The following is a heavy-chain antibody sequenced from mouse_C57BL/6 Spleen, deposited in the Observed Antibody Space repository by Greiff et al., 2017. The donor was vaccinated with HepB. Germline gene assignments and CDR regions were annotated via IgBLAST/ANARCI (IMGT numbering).Heavy chain of an antibody. Sequence: QVQLQQPGAELVKPGASVKLSCKASGYTFTSYWMHWVKQRPGQGLEWIGMIHPNSGSTNYNEKFKSKATLTVDKSSSTAYMQLRSLTSEDSAVYYCARYNTTVVAPYWYFDVWGTGTTVTVSS. V-gene: IGHV1-64*01. CDR1: GYTFTSYW. D-gene: IGHD1-1*01. CDR3: ARYNTTVVAPYWYFDV. CDR2: IHPNSGST. J-gene: IGHJ1*03.